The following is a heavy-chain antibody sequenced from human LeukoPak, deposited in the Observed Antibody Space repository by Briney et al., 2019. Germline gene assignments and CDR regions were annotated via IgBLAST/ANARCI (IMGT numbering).Heavy chain of an antibody. CDR2: IIPIFGTA. V-gene: IGHV1-69*13. Sequence: SVKVSCKASGGTFSSYAISWVRQAPGQGLEWMGGIIPIFGTANYAQKFQGRVTITADESTSTAYMELSSLRSEDTAVYYCAREGRVVTPEFDYWGQGTLVTVSS. D-gene: IGHD4-23*01. J-gene: IGHJ4*02. CDR1: GGTFSSYA. CDR3: AREGRVVTPEFDY.